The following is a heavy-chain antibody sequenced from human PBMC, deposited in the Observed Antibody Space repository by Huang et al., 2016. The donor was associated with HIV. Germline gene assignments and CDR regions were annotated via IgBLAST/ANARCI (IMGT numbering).Heavy chain of an antibody. J-gene: IGHJ4*02. CDR1: GGPFRSYS. D-gene: IGHD4-4*01. CDR3: ARGSLEYSVSSSLDY. V-gene: IGHV1-69*13. Sequence: QVQLLQSGAEVKKPGSSVKVSCKASGGPFRSYSIAWVRPAPGQGLEWMASLMPVFDSPKYAQKLQGRVRVTADESTSTVYMELRDLRPDDTAVYFCARGSLEYSVSSSLDYWGQGTHVTVSS. CDR2: LMPVFDSP.